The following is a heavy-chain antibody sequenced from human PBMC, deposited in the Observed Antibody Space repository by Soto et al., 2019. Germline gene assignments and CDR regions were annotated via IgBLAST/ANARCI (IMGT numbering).Heavy chain of an antibody. V-gene: IGHV1-46*01. D-gene: IGHD2-21*02. J-gene: IGHJ4*02. Sequence: QVQLMQSGAEVKKPGASVKVSCKASGDTFTDYYIHWVRQAPGQGLEWMGTVNPSGGHTTYAQHVRGRGPMTRDTSTSTLYMERTSLTSEDTAVYYCARGGHVVVVTAALDYWGQGTLVTVSS. CDR3: ARGGHVVVVTAALDY. CDR1: GDTFTDYY. CDR2: VNPSGGHT.